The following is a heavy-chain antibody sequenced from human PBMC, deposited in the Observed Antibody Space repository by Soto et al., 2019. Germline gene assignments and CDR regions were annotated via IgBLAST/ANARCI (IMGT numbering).Heavy chain of an antibody. CDR2: IYYSGST. J-gene: IGHJ4*02. CDR1: GGSISNYY. D-gene: IGHD5-12*01. Sequence: PSETLSLTCTVSGGSISNYYWSWIRQPPGKGLEWIGYIYYSGSTNYNPSLKSRVTISVDRSKNQFSLKLSSVTAADTAVYYCAAGGGLPRYYWGQGTLVTVSS. V-gene: IGHV4-59*12. CDR3: AAGGGLPRYY.